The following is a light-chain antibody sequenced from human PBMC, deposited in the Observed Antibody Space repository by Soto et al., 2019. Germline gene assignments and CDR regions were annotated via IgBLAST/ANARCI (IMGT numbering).Light chain of an antibody. CDR1: QSIGGF. CDR2: DAS. CDR3: QQYYTYSPLT. J-gene: IGKJ4*01. Sequence: DIQMTQSPSSLSVSVGDRVTITCRASQSIGGFLNWYQQKLGKAPKLLIYDASILESGVPSRFSGSGSGTEFTLTISSLQPDDFATYYCQQYYTYSPLTFGGGTKVEIK. V-gene: IGKV1-5*01.